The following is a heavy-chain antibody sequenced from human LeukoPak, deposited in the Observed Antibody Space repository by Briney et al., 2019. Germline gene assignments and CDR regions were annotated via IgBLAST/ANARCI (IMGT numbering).Heavy chain of an antibody. CDR2: INPNSGGT. CDR1: GYTFTGYY. D-gene: IGHD2-15*01. CDR3: AREDRDIVVVVAAMIDY. V-gene: IGHV1-2*02. Sequence: ASVKVSCKASGYTFTGYYMHWVRQAPGQGLEWMGWINPNSGGTNNAQKFQGRVTMTRDTSISTAYMELSRLRSDDTAVYYCAREDRDIVVVVAAMIDYWGQGTLVTVSS. J-gene: IGHJ4*02.